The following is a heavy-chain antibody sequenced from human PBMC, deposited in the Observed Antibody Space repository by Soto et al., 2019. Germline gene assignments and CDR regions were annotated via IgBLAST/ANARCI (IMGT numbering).Heavy chain of an antibody. Sequence: GGSLRLSCAASGFTFSSYAMSWVRQAPGKGLEWVSAISGSGGSTYYADSVKGRFTISRDNSKNTLYLQMNSLRAEDTAVYYCAKGFRIAVAPLHFGYWGQGTLVTVSS. V-gene: IGHV3-23*01. CDR1: GFTFSSYA. D-gene: IGHD6-19*01. CDR3: AKGFRIAVAPLHFGY. J-gene: IGHJ4*02. CDR2: ISGSGGST.